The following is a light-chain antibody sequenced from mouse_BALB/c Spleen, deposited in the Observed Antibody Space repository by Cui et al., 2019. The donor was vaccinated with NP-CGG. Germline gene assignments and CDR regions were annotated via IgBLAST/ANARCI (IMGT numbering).Light chain of an antibody. Sequence: QAVVTQESALTTSPGETVTLTCRSSTGAVTTSNYANWVQEKPGHLFTGLIGGTNNRAPGVPARFSGSLIGDKAALTITWAQTEDESIYFCALWYSNHWVFGGGTKLTVL. CDR1: TGAVTTSNY. CDR2: GTN. V-gene: IGLV1*01. CDR3: ALWYSNHWV. J-gene: IGLJ1*01.